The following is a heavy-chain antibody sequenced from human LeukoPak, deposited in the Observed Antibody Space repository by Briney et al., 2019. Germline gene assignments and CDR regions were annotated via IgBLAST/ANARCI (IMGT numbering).Heavy chain of an antibody. J-gene: IGHJ3*02. CDR3: ARRMAYYYGSEAFDI. CDR2: IHYSGST. D-gene: IGHD3-10*01. CDR1: GGSISSYY. V-gene: IGHV4-59*01. Sequence: PSGTLSLTCTVSGGSISSYYWSWIRQPPGKGLEWIGNIHYSGSTNYNPSLKSRVTISVDRSKNQFSLKLNSVTAADTAVYCCARRMAYYYGSEAFDIWGQGTMVTVSS.